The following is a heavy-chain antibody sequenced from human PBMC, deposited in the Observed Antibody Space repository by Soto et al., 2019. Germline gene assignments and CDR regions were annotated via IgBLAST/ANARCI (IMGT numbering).Heavy chain of an antibody. CDR2: ISYDGSNK. V-gene: IGHV3-30-3*01. CDR1: GFTFSSYA. CDR3: ARDPIDY. J-gene: IGHJ4*02. Sequence: QVQLVESGGGVVQPGRSLRLSCAASGFTFSSYAMHWVRQAPGKGLEWVAVISYDGSNKYYADSVKGRFTISRDNSKNTLYLEMNSLRAEDTAVYYFARDPIDYWGQGTLVTVSP.